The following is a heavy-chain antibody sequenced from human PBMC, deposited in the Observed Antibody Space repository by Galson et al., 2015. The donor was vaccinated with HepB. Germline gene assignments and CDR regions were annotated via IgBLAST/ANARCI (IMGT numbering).Heavy chain of an antibody. J-gene: IGHJ4*02. CDR3: ARDVLRFLEWQLVRYFDF. CDR1: GYTFSTYG. D-gene: IGHD3-3*01. CDR2: ISAYNGNT. V-gene: IGHV1-18*01. Sequence: SVKVSCKASGYTFSTYGINWVRQAPGQGLKWMGWISAYNGNTKSAQKLKGRVTMTIDTSRSTAYMELRSLRSDDTAVYYCARDVLRFLEWQLVRYFDFWGQGSLVTVSS.